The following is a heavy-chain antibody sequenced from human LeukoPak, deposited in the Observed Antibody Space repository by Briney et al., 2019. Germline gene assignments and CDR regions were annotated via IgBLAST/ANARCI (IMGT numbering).Heavy chain of an antibody. D-gene: IGHD3-3*01. CDR1: GGSISSYY. CDR3: ARGYDFWSGDIN. J-gene: IGHJ4*02. V-gene: IGHV4-59*01. Sequence: PSETLSLTCTVSGGSISSYYWSWIRQPPGKGLEWIGYIYYTGNTNYNPSLKSRATISVDTSKNQFSLKLSSVTAADTAVYYCARGYDFWSGDINWGQGTLVTVSS. CDR2: IYYTGNT.